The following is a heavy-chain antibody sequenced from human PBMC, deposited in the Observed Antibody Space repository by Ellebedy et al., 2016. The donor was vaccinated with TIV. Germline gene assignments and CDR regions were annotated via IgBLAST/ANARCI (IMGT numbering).Heavy chain of an antibody. CDR2: INHSGST. J-gene: IGHJ3*02. Sequence: SETLSLXCAVYGGSFSGYYWSWIRQPPGKGLEWIGEINHSGSTNYNPSLKSRVTISVDTSKNQFSLKLSSVTAADTAVYYCASGEWLDAFDIWGQGTMVTVSS. CDR3: ASGEWLDAFDI. D-gene: IGHD6-19*01. CDR1: GGSFSGYY. V-gene: IGHV4-34*01.